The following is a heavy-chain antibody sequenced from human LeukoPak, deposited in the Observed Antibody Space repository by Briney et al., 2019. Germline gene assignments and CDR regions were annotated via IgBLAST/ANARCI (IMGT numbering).Heavy chain of an antibody. CDR1: GGSISSGSYY. CDR2: IYTSGST. J-gene: IGHJ5*02. CDR3: ARDGWYRWFDP. D-gene: IGHD6-19*01. V-gene: IGHV4-61*02. Sequence: SETLSLTCTVSGGSISSGSYYWSWIRQPAGKGLEWIGRIYTSGSTNYNPSLKSRVTISVDTSKNQFSLKLSSVTAADTAVYYCARDGWYRWFDPWGQETLVTVSS.